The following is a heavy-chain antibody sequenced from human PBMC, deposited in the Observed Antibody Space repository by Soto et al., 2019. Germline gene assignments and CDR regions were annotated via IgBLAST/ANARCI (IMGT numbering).Heavy chain of an antibody. D-gene: IGHD6-13*01. CDR1: GFTFSSYG. CDR3: AKDDRSYSSSLRSNWFDP. CDR2: ISYDGSNK. J-gene: IGHJ5*02. Sequence: PGGSLRLSCAASGFTFSSYGMHWVRQAPGKGLEWVAVISYDGSNKYYADSVKGRFTIPRDNSKNTLYLQMNSLRAEDTAVYYCAKDDRSYSSSLRSNWFDPWGQGTLVTVS. V-gene: IGHV3-30*18.